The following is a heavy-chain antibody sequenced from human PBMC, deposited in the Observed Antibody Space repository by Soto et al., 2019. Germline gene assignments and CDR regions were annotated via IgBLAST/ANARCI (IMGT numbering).Heavy chain of an antibody. Sequence: EVQLLESGGGLVQPGGSLRLSCAASGFTFSSYAMSWVRQAPGKGLEWVSAISGSGGSTYYADSVKGRFTISRDNSKNTLYLQMNSLRAEDTAVYYCAKGYSSGWYAKGDAFDIWGQGTIVTVSS. V-gene: IGHV3-23*01. CDR1: GFTFSSYA. D-gene: IGHD6-19*01. J-gene: IGHJ3*02. CDR2: ISGSGGST. CDR3: AKGYSSGWYAKGDAFDI.